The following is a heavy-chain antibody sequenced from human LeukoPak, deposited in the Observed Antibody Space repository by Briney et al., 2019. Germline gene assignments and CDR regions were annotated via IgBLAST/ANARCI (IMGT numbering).Heavy chain of an antibody. CDR3: AKGLHISGLGVPY. CDR1: GFMFSSYG. V-gene: IGHV3-30*18. Sequence: PGGSLRLSCVASGFMFSSYGMHWVRQAPGKGLEWVALISYDGSIKKYADSVKGRFTISRDNSKNTLYLQMNSLRAEDTAVYYCAKGLHISGLGVPYWGQRTLVTVSS. D-gene: IGHD3-22*01. CDR2: ISYDGSIK. J-gene: IGHJ4*02.